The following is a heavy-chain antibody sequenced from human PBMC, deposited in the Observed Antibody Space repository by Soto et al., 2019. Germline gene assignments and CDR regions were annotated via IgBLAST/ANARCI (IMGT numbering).Heavy chain of an antibody. V-gene: IGHV1-69*05. CDR2: IIPIFGTA. J-gene: IGHJ6*02. CDR3: AREGERLRRHYYGMDV. Sequence: QVQLVQSGAEVKKPGSSVKVSCKASGGTFSSYAISWVRQAPGQGLEWMGGIIPIFGTANYAQKFQGRVTITXXEXTXQAYMELSSLRSEDTAVYYCAREGERLRRHYYGMDVWGQGTTVTVSS. D-gene: IGHD4-17*01. CDR1: GGTFSSYA.